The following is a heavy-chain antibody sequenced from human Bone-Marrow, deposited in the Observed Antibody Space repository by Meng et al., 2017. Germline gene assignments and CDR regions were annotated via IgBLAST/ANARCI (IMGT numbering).Heavy chain of an antibody. CDR2: INAGNGNT. Sequence: QVQLVQSGAEVKKPGASVKVSCKASGYTFTSYAMHWVRQAPGQRLEWMGWINAGNGNTKYSQKFQGRVTITRDTSASTSHMELSSLRSEDTAVYYCARGNGIPGYWGQGTLVTVSS. CDR3: ARGNGIPGY. V-gene: IGHV1-3*01. J-gene: IGHJ4*02. CDR1: GYTFTSYA. D-gene: IGHD1-14*01.